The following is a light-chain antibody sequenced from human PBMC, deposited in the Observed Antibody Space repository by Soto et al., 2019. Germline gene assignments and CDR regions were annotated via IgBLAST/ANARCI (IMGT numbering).Light chain of an antibody. Sequence: EVVMTQSPATLSVSPGVSATLACRASQSVGSRLAWYQQKPGQAPRLLMYGAFTRATGIPARFSGSGSGTEFALTISGLQSEDFAVYYCQQYDDWPPYTFGQGTKLEMK. V-gene: IGKV3-15*01. J-gene: IGKJ2*01. CDR3: QQYDDWPPYT. CDR2: GAF. CDR1: QSVGSR.